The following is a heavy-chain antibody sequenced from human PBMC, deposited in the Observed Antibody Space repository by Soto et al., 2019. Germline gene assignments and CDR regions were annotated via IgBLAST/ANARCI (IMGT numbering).Heavy chain of an antibody. CDR2: ISYDGSNK. D-gene: IGHD2-15*01. CDR3: ARDYWRDADYYYGMDV. J-gene: IGHJ6*02. CDR1: GFTFSSYA. V-gene: IGHV3-30-3*01. Sequence: GGSLRLSCAASGFTFSSYAMHWVRQAPGKGLEWVAVISYDGSNKYYADSVKGRFTISRDNSKNTLYLQMNSLRAEDTAVYYCARDYWRDADYYYGMDVWGQGTTVTVSS.